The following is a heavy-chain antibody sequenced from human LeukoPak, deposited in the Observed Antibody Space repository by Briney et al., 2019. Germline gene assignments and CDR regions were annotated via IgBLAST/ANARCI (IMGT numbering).Heavy chain of an antibody. CDR2: INPSGGST. CDR1: GYTFTSYY. V-gene: IGHV1-46*01. D-gene: IGHD6-13*01. Sequence: ASVKVSCKASGYTFTSYYMHWVRQAPGQGLEWMGIINPSGGSTSYAQKFQGRVTMTRDMSTSTVYMELSSLRSEDTAVYYCASQTATIAAAGRHYYSMDVWGKGTTVTVSS. CDR3: ASQTATIAAAGRHYYSMDV. J-gene: IGHJ6*03.